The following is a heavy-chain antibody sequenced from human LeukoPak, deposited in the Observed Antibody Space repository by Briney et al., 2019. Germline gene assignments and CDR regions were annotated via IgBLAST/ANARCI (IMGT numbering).Heavy chain of an antibody. CDR2: IKQDGSEK. CDR3: ARRRYSGSSQHFDY. V-gene: IGHV3-7*01. Sequence: GGSLRLSCAASGFTFSSYWMSWVRQAPGKGLEWVANIKQDGSEKYYVDSVTGRFTISRDNAKNSLYLKMNSLRAEDTAVYYCARRRYSGSSQHFDYWGQGTLVTVSS. CDR1: GFTFSSYW. J-gene: IGHJ4*02. D-gene: IGHD1-26*01.